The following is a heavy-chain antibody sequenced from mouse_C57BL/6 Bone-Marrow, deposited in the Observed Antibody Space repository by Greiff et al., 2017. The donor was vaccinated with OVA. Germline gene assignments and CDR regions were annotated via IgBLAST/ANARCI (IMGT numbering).Heavy chain of an antibody. CDR2: ISSGSSTI. J-gene: IGHJ1*03. CDR3: ARRYSNSYWYFDV. V-gene: IGHV5-17*01. Sequence: EVHLVESGGGLVKPGGSLKLSCAASGFTFSDYGMHWVRQAPEKGLEWVAYISSGSSTIYYADTVKGRFTISRDNAKNTLYLEMSSLRSEDTAMYYCARRYSNSYWYFDVWGTGTTVTVSS. D-gene: IGHD2-5*01. CDR1: GFTFSDYG.